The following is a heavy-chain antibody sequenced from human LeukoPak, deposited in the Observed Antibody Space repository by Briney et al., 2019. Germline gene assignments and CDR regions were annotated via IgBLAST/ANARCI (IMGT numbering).Heavy chain of an antibody. J-gene: IGHJ3*02. D-gene: IGHD1-26*01. V-gene: IGHV3-23*01. Sequence: PGGSLRLSCAASGFTFSSYAMNWVRQAPGKGLEWVSAVIGSGASTYYADSVQGRFAISRDNSKNTLYLQMNSLRADDTAVYYCAKALMGATLAFDIWGQGTMVTVSS. CDR1: GFTFSSYA. CDR3: AKALMGATLAFDI. CDR2: VIGSGAST.